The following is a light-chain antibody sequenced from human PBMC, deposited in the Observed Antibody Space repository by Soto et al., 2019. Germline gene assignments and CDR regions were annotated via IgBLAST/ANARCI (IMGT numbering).Light chain of an antibody. Sequence: IVMTHSPATLSVSPGERATLSCRASQSVIRNLAWYQQKPGQSPRLLIYGASTRATGIPARLIGSGSGTELTLRIGSLQSEDFAVYYCQQYNKWQRTFGQGPKVDIK. V-gene: IGKV3-15*01. CDR1: QSVIRN. J-gene: IGKJ1*01. CDR3: QQYNKWQRT. CDR2: GAS.